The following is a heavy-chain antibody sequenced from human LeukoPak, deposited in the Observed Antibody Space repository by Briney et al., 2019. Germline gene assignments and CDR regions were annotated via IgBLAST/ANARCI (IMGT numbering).Heavy chain of an antibody. D-gene: IGHD3-3*01. CDR1: GGSISSYY. CDR3: AKESVFGVVEDY. CDR2: IYTSGST. Sequence: PSETLSLTCTVSGGSISSYYWSWIRQPAGKGLEWIGRIYTSGSTTYNPSLKSRVTMSVDTSKNQFSLKLSSVTAADTAVYYCAKESVFGVVEDYWGQGTLVTVSS. V-gene: IGHV4-4*07. J-gene: IGHJ4*02.